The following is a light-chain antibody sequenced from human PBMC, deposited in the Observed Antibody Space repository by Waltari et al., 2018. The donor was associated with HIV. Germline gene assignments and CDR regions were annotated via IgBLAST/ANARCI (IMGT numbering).Light chain of an antibody. Sequence: QSELTQPPSTSGTPGQRVTISCSGTTSNIGSNYVSWYQRLPGTAPKVFIYRDNQRPSGVPARFSGSKSGTSASLAISGLRSEDEADYFCSVWDDTRSGPVFGGGTRLTVL. J-gene: IGLJ3*02. V-gene: IGLV1-47*01. CDR2: RDN. CDR1: TSNIGSNY. CDR3: SVWDDTRSGPV.